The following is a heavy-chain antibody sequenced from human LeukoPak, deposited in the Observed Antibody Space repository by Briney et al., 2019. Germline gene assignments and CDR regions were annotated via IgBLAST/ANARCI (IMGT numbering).Heavy chain of an antibody. J-gene: IGHJ6*02. CDR2: ISGSGGSI. D-gene: IGHD2-2*02. Sequence: GGSLRLSCAASGFTFSSYAMSWVRQAPGKGLEWVSTISGSGGSIYYADSVKGRFTISRDNSKNTLYLQMKSLRAEDTAVYYCAKTPRYCSSTSCYIINGMDVWGQGTTVTVSS. CDR3: AKTPRYCSSTSCYIINGMDV. V-gene: IGHV3-23*01. CDR1: GFTFSSYA.